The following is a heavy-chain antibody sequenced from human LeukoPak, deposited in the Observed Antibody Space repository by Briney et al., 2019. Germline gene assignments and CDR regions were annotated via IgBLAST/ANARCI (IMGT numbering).Heavy chain of an antibody. CDR2: IASNGGSE. D-gene: IGHD5-12*01. J-gene: IGHJ4*02. Sequence: GGSLRLSCAASGFTFTTYGLHWVRQAPGKGLEWVAAIASNGGSEYYTDSVKGRFTISRDNSKNTLYLQMNSLRAEDTAVYFCASARALYGYSGYDEPYFDQWGQGTLVTVSS. CDR1: GFTFTTYG. V-gene: IGHV3-30*03. CDR3: ASARALYGYSGYDEPYFDQ.